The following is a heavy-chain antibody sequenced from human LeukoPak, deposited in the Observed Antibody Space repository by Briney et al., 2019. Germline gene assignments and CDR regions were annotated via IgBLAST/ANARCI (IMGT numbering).Heavy chain of an antibody. J-gene: IGHJ4*02. D-gene: IGHD2-2*01. CDR3: ARSFDCSSTSCPYGY. CDR2: ISSSSSYI. V-gene: IGHV3-21*01. Sequence: GGSLRLSCAASGFTFSSYSMNWVRQAPGKELEWVSSISSSSSYIYYADSVKGRFTISRDNAKNSLYLQMNSLRAEDTAVYYCARSFDCSSTSCPYGYWGQGTLVTVSS. CDR1: GFTFSSYS.